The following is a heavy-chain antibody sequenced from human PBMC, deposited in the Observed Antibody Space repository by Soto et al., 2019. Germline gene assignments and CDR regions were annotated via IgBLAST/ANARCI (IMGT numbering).Heavy chain of an antibody. V-gene: IGHV4-34*01. Sequence: SETLSLTCAVYGGSFSGYYWSWIRQPPGKGLEWIGEINHSGSTDYNPSLKSRVTISVDTSKNQFSLKLSSVTAADTAVYYCARDRAYYYGSGSYYKNYYYYYMDVWGKGTTVTVSS. D-gene: IGHD3-10*01. CDR1: GGSFSGYY. CDR2: INHSGST. CDR3: ARDRAYYYGSGSYYKNYYYYYMDV. J-gene: IGHJ6*03.